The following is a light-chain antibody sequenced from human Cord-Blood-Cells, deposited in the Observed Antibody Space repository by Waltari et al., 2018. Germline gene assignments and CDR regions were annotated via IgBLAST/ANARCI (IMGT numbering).Light chain of an antibody. CDR1: QSISSY. CDR3: QQSYSTPPWT. Sequence: DIQMTQSPSSLSASVGDRVTITCRASQSISSYLNWYQQKPGKAPKLLIYAASSLQSEVPARFSGSVSGTDFTLTISSLQPEDFATYYCQQSYSTPPWTFGQGTKVEIK. J-gene: IGKJ1*01. CDR2: AAS. V-gene: IGKV1-39*01.